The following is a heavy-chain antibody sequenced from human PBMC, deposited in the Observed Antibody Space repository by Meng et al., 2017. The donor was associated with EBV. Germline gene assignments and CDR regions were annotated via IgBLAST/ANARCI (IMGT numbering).Heavy chain of an antibody. CDR1: GCTLSDVH. CDR3: ATDSRGGSAGGFDI. Sequence: RTPGAAVNGSVKVSGCTLSDVHILWVRQAPGKGLEWVGGIDPEDGERVYAQKFKGRVTMTEDTTTDTAYMELRSLRSDDTAVYFCATDSRGGSAGGFDIWGQGTVVTVSS. D-gene: IGHD6-19*01. CDR2: IDPEDGER. J-gene: IGHJ3*02. V-gene: IGHV1-24*01.